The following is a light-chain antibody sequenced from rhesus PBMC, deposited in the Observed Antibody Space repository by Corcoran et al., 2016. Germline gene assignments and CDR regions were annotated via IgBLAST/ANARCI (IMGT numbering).Light chain of an antibody. CDR2: SVS. V-gene: IGLV2-26*02. CDR3: SSYSSGGTFV. CDR1: NSCTSSYSD. J-gene: IGLJ6*01. Sequence: QAALTQPPSVSKSLGQSVTISCPGINSCTSSYSDVSWYQQEPGKAPRLLIYSVSDRPSGVSDRFSGFKSGSTAFLTISGLQAEDEATYYCSSYSSGGTFVFGSGTKLTVL.